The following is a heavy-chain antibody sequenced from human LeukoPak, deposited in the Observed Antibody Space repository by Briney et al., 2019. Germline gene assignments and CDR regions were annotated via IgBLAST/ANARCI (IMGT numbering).Heavy chain of an antibody. J-gene: IGHJ3*02. D-gene: IGHD3-3*01. Sequence: ASVKVSCRLSGYTGIELSMHWVRQVPGKGLEGMGGFDPEDGETKYAKKFQGRVTMTEDASTDTAYMELSRLTSEDTAVYYCATHTISGVVTYASLIWGRGTLVTVSS. CDR3: ATHTISGVVTYASLI. CDR1: GYTGIELS. CDR2: FDPEDGET. V-gene: IGHV1-24*01.